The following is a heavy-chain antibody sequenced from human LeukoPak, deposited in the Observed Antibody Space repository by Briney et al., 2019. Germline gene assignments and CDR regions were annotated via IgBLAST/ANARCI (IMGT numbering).Heavy chain of an antibody. CDR1: GFTFSNAW. J-gene: IGHJ3*02. Sequence: PGGSLRLSCAASGFTFSNAWMSWVRQAPGKGLEWVGRIKSKTDGGTTDYAAPVKGRFTISRDGSKNTLYLQMNSLKTEDTAVYYCTTGSAAAGIRFDAFDIWGQGTMVTVSS. CDR2: IKSKTDGGTT. V-gene: IGHV3-15*01. CDR3: TTGSAAAGIRFDAFDI. D-gene: IGHD6-13*01.